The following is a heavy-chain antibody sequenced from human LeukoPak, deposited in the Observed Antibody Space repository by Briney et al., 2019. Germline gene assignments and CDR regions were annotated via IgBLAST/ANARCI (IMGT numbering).Heavy chain of an antibody. D-gene: IGHD6-19*01. V-gene: IGHV4-34*01. CDR2: INHSGST. Sequence: SETLSLTCAVYGGSFSGYYWSWIRQPPGKGLEWIGEINHSGSTNYNPSFKSRVTISVDTSKNQFSLKLSSVTAADTAVYYCARGRRGAVAFDYWGQGTLVTVSS. CDR3: ARGRRGAVAFDY. CDR1: GGSFSGYY. J-gene: IGHJ4*02.